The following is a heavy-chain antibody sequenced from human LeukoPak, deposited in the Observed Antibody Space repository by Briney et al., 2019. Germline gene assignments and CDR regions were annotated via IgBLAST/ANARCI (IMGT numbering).Heavy chain of an antibody. Sequence: SETLSLTCTVSGDSISSYYWSWIRQPPGKGLEWIGYIYYSGSTNYNPSLKSRVTISVDTSKNQFSLQLNSVTPEDTALYYCARAQAYSGRIFDYWGQGTLVTVSS. CDR1: GDSISSYY. V-gene: IGHV4-59*12. D-gene: IGHD1-26*01. CDR2: IYYSGST. J-gene: IGHJ4*02. CDR3: ARAQAYSGRIFDY.